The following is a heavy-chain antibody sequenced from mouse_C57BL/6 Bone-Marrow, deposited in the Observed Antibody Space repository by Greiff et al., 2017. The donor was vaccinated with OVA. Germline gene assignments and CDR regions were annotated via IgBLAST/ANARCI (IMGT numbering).Heavy chain of an antibody. CDR2: IHPNSGST. J-gene: IGHJ1*03. V-gene: IGHV1-64*01. D-gene: IGHD4-1*01. Sequence: QVQLKQSGAELVKPGASVKLSCKASGYTFTSYWMHWVKQRPGQGLEWIGMIHPNSGSTNYNEKFKSKATLTVDKSSSTAYMQLSSLTSEDSAVYYCALGLPYWYFDVWGTGTTVTVSS. CDR3: ALGLPYWYFDV. CDR1: GYTFTSYW.